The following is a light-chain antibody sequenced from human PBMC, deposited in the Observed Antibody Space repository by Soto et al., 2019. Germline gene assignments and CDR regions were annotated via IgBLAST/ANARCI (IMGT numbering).Light chain of an antibody. CDR3: QQYSSSRT. CDR2: GGS. J-gene: IGKJ1*01. Sequence: IVLTQSPATLSSSPCEIATLSCRASQSVSNNYLAWYQQKPGQAPRLLIYGGSSRATGIPVRFSGSGSETDFTLTITRLEPEDFAMYYCQQYSSSRTFGQGTKVDIK. V-gene: IGKV3-20*01. CDR1: QSVSNNY.